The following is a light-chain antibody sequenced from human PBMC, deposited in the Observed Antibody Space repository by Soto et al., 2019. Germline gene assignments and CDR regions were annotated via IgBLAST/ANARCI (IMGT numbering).Light chain of an antibody. Sequence: EIVLTQSPGTLSLSPGGRATLSCRASQSVSRNYVAWYQQKPGQAPRLLIYGASSRATGIPDRFSGSGSGTDFTLTISRLEPVYFAVYYCQQYGSSLTWTVGQGTKVDIK. V-gene: IGKV3-20*01. J-gene: IGKJ1*01. CDR2: GAS. CDR1: QSVSRNY. CDR3: QQYGSSLTWT.